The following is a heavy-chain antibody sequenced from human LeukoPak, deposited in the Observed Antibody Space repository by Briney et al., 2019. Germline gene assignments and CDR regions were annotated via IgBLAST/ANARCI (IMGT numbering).Heavy chain of an antibody. CDR1: GYSFPNYW. V-gene: IGHV5-10-1*01. Sequence: GESLKISCTGSGYSFPNYWISWVRQMPGKGLEWMGRIDPSDSYTNYSPSFQGHVTISADKSISTAYLQWSSLKASDTAMYYCARTPPFGYCMDVWGQGTTVTVSS. CDR3: ARTPPFGYCMDV. D-gene: IGHD3-22*01. CDR2: IDPSDSYT. J-gene: IGHJ6*02.